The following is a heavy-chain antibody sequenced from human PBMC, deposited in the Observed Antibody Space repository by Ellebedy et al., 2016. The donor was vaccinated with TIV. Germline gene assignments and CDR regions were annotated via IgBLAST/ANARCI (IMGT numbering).Heavy chain of an antibody. CDR2: ISSNGDST. J-gene: IGHJ4*02. Sequence: GESLKISXSASGFTFTTHAMYWVREAPGKGLEYVSGISSNGDSTYYAESVKGRFTISRDNAKNTLYLQMSSLRAEDTAVYYCVRLSYDILTGYSPHWGQGTLVTVSS. V-gene: IGHV3-64D*06. CDR3: VRLSYDILTGYSPH. D-gene: IGHD3-9*01. CDR1: GFTFTTHA.